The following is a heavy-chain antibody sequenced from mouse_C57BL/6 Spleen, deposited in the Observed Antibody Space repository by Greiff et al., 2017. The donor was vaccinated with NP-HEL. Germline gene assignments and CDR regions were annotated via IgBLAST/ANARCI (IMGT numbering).Heavy chain of an antibody. CDR2: IWSGGST. D-gene: IGHD1-1*01. J-gene: IGHJ1*03. V-gene: IGHV2-2*01. CDR3: ASITTVGYWYFDV. Sequence: QVQLQQSGPGLVQPSQSLSITCTVSGFSLTSYGVHWVRQSPGKGLEWLGVIWSGGSTDYNAAFISRLSISKDNSKSQVFFKMNSLQADDTAIYYCASITTVGYWYFDVWGTGTTVTVSS. CDR1: GFSLTSYG.